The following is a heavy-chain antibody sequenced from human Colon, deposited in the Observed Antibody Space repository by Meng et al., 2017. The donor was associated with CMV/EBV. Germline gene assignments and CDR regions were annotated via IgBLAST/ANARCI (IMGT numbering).Heavy chain of an antibody. V-gene: IGHV4-39*01. CDR2: IHYSGSA. Sequence: SETLSLTCSVSGDSINNTRFYWAWIRQPPGKGLEYIAAIHYSGSAFYSPSLKSRLTIPIDTSKSQFSLKVTSVTAADTAVYYCARRAARQGDLDFWGQGTLVTVSS. CDR1: GDSINNTRFY. J-gene: IGHJ4*02. CDR3: ARRAARQGDLDF. D-gene: IGHD6-6*01.